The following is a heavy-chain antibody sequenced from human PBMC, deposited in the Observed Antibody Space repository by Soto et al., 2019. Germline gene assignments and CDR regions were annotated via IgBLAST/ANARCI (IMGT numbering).Heavy chain of an antibody. CDR2: IDADSGDT. V-gene: IGHV1-2*04. CDR3: ARTPNNGRAGVYGMDV. D-gene: IGHD1-26*01. CDR1: GYTFSDYY. Sequence: QVQLVQSGAEAKKPGASLKVSCKASGYTFSDYYIHWVRQAPGQGLEWMGWIDADSGDTKYAQKRKGWVTMTRDTSINTAYMELSRLRSDDTAVYYCARTPNNGRAGVYGMDVWGQGTTVTVSS. J-gene: IGHJ6*02.